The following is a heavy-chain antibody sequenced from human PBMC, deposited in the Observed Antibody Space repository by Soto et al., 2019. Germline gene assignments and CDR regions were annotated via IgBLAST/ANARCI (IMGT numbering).Heavy chain of an antibody. CDR3: ARDRCGTNGVCYMNYYYYYMDV. Sequence: ASVNVSCKASGYTFTSYAMHWVRQAPGQRLEWMGWINAGNGNTKYSQKFQGRVTITRDTSASTAYMELSSLRSEDTAVYYCARDRCGTNGVCYMNYYYYYMDVWGKGTTVTVSS. J-gene: IGHJ6*03. D-gene: IGHD2-8*01. CDR1: GYTFTSYA. V-gene: IGHV1-3*01. CDR2: INAGNGNT.